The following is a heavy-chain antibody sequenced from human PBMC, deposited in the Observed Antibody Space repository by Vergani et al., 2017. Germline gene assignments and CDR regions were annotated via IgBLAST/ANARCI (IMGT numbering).Heavy chain of an antibody. J-gene: IGHJ4*02. V-gene: IGHV1-24*01. D-gene: IGHD6-13*01. CDR3: ATGVRVYSSSLPYYC. CDR2: FDPEDGET. CDR1: GYTLTELS. Sequence: QVQLVQSGAEVKKPGASVKVSCKVSGYTLTELSMHWVRQAPGKGLEWMGGFDPEDGETIYAQKFQGRVTMTEDTSTDTACMELSSLISEDTAVYYCATGVRVYSSSLPYYCWGQGALVTVSS.